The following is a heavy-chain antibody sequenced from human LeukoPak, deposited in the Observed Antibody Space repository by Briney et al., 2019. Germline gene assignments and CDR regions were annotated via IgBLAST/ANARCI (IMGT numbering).Heavy chain of an antibody. J-gene: IGHJ6*02. Sequence: GGSLRLSCAASGFTFSSSAMSWVRQAPGEGLEWGANINQDGSEKSYVDSVKGRFTISRDNADNSLYLQMNSLRAEDTAVYYCARGRGMDVWGQGTTVTVSS. CDR1: GFTFSSSA. CDR3: ARGRGMDV. CDR2: INQDGSEK. V-gene: IGHV3-7*01.